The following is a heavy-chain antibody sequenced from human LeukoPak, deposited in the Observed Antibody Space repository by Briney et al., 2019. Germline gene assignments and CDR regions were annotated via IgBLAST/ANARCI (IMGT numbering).Heavy chain of an antibody. D-gene: IGHD5-24*01. CDR2: ISSGSSYT. CDR1: GFTFSDYY. Sequence: GGSLRLSCAASGFTFSDYYMSWIRQAPGKGLEWVSYISSGSSYTNYADSVKGRFTISRDNAKNSLYLQMNSLRAEDTAVYYCARDGSWGWAQYDHWGQGILVTVSS. J-gene: IGHJ4*02. CDR3: ARDGSWGWAQYDH. V-gene: IGHV3-11*05.